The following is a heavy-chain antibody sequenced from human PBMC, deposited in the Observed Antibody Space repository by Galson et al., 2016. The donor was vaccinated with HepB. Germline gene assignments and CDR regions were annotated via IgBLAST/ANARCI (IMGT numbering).Heavy chain of an antibody. J-gene: IGHJ6*02. D-gene: IGHD3-10*01. CDR3: AKGQTTGDLGGFAVLVEAHYSDLAV. V-gene: IGHV1-69*13. CDR2: IIPITGSA. Sequence: SVKVSCKASGGSFTNYGISWVRQAPGEGLEWMGGIIPITGSAGYTQKFQGRLTIIADEYTNTVYMELSGLRSEDTAVYYCAKGQTTGDLGGFAVLVEAHYSDLAVWGQGTTVTVSS. CDR1: GGSFTNYG.